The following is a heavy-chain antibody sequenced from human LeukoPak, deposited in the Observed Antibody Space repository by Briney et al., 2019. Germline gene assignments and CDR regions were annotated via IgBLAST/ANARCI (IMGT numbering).Heavy chain of an antibody. J-gene: IGHJ6*04. CDR3: ARDAKSGSYQYYYYGMDV. CDR2: INHSGST. V-gene: IGHV4-34*01. Sequence: SETLSLTCAVYGGSFSGYYWSWIRQPPGKGLEWIGEINHSGSTNYNPSLKSRVTISVDTSKNQFSLKLSSVTAADTAVYYCARDAKSGSYQYYYYGMDVWGKGTTVTVSS. D-gene: IGHD3-10*01. CDR1: GGSFSGYY.